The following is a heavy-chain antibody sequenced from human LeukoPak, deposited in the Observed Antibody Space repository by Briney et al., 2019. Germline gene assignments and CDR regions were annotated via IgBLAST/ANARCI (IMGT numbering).Heavy chain of an antibody. Sequence: SETLSLTCTVSTGSMSGYFWTWLRQPAGKGPEWIGRIYTTGSAYYNPSLESRVTFSLDTSNNQLSLDVTSVTAADTAVYFCARGRELTGVAGHYSFDYWGQGILVSVSS. CDR3: ARGRELTGVAGHYSFDY. D-gene: IGHD1-26*01. J-gene: IGHJ4*02. CDR2: IYTTGSA. V-gene: IGHV4-4*07. CDR1: TGSMSGYF.